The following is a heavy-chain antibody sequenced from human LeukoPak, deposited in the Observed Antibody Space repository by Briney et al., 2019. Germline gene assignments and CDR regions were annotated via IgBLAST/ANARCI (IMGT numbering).Heavy chain of an antibody. CDR1: GFTFSDYY. J-gene: IGHJ5*02. Sequence: GGSLRLSCAASGFTFSDYYMSWIRQAPGKGLEWVSYISSSSSYTNYADSVKGRFTISRDNAKNSLYLQINSLRAEDTAVYYCARDVSVVRGVEFDHWGQGTLVTVSS. V-gene: IGHV3-11*06. CDR3: ARDVSVVRGVEFDH. D-gene: IGHD3-10*01. CDR2: ISSSSSYT.